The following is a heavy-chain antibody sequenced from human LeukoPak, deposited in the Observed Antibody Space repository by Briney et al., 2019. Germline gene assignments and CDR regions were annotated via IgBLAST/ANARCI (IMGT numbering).Heavy chain of an antibody. CDR1: GFTFSGYS. J-gene: IGHJ4*02. Sequence: GGSLRLSCAASGFTFSGYSMNWVRQAPGKGLEWVSSISSSSSYIYYADSVKGRFTLSRDNAKNSLYLQMNSLRAEDTAVYYCARTMTTVTPGYWGQGTLVTVSS. CDR2: ISSSSSYI. CDR3: ARTMTTVTPGY. V-gene: IGHV3-21*01. D-gene: IGHD4-17*01.